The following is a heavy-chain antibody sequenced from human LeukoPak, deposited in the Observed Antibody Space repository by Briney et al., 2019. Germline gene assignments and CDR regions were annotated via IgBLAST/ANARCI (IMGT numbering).Heavy chain of an antibody. CDR3: STLGYFGWESSIYFDY. J-gene: IGHJ4*02. CDR2: IKSNTAGGTT. CDR1: GFSYAW. Sequence: GGSLRLSCEASGFSYAWMSWVRQAPGKGLEWVGRIKSNTAGGTTDYAAPVKGRFTISRDDSKNTLYLQMHRLNTEDTAVYYCSTLGYFGWESSIYFDYRGQGTLVTVSS. V-gene: IGHV3-15*01. D-gene: IGHD3-9*01.